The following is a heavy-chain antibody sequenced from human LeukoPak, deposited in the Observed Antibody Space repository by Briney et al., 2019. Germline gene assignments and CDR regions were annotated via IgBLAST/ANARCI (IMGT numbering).Heavy chain of an antibody. Sequence: SETLSLTYAVSGYSISSGYYWGWIRPPPGKGLEWIGRIYHSGSTYYNPSLKSRDPISVDTSKNQFSLKLSSVTAADTAVYYCARNIPHCSSTSCYTLLDYWGQGTLVTVSS. J-gene: IGHJ4*02. D-gene: IGHD2-2*02. CDR3: ARNIPHCSSTSCYTLLDY. CDR1: GYSISSGYY. V-gene: IGHV4-38-2*01. CDR2: IYHSGST.